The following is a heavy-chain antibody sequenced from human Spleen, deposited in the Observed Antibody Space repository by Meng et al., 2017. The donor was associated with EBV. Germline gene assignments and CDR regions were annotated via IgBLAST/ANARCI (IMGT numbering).Heavy chain of an antibody. Sequence: EVQLVESXXXXVXXGGSLRLSCAASGFTFSIYAMSWVRQAPGKGLEWVAGISGSGDNTYYAESVKGRLTISRDNSKNTLSLQMNSLRAEDTAVYYCAKDWAYGSGSYFDYWGQGALVTVSS. CDR3: AKDWAYGSGSYFDY. D-gene: IGHD3-10*01. CDR1: GFTFSIYA. V-gene: IGHV3-23*04. J-gene: IGHJ4*02. CDR2: ISGSGDNT.